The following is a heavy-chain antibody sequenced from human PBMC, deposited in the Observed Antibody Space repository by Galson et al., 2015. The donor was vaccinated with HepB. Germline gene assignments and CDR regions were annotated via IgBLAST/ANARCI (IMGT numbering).Heavy chain of an antibody. CDR3: ATDNRGHYDFWPTSNYMDV. V-gene: IGHV3-30*03. J-gene: IGHJ6*03. Sequence: SLRLSCAASGFTFNTYGMHWVRQAPGKGLEWVTVISYDGSNKYYADSVKGRFTTSRDNSKNTLYLQMNSLRAEDTAVYYCATDNRGHYDFWPTSNYMDVWGKGTTVTVSS. D-gene: IGHD3-3*01. CDR2: ISYDGSNK. CDR1: GFTFNTYG.